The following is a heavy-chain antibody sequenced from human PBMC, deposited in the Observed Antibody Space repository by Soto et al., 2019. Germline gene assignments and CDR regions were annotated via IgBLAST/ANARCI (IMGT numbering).Heavy chain of an antibody. CDR2: ISSSSSTT. Sequence: EVQLVESGGGLVQPGGSLRLSCAASGFTFSSYSMNWVRQAPGKGLEWVSYISSSSSTTYYADSVKGRFTISRDNAKNALYLKMNSRRAEDTAVYYCARDEASSVSGSYSYHYYMDVWGKGTTVTVSS. CDR1: GFTFSSYS. D-gene: IGHD3-16*01. V-gene: IGHV3-48*01. CDR3: ARDEASSVSGSYSYHYYMDV. J-gene: IGHJ6*03.